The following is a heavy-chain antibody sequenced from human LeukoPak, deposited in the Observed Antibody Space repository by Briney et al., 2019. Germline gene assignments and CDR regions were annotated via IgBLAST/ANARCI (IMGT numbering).Heavy chain of an antibody. CDR3: ATLGSYFDY. D-gene: IGHD3-10*01. CDR1: GFTFSSYW. CDR2: ISRDGSST. Sequence: GGSLRLSCAASGFTFSSYWMHWVRHAPGKGLVWVSRISRDGSSTNHADSVMGRFTVSRDNAENTLFLQMNSLRAEDTAVYYCATLGSYFDYWGQGTLVTVSP. J-gene: IGHJ4*02. V-gene: IGHV3-74*01.